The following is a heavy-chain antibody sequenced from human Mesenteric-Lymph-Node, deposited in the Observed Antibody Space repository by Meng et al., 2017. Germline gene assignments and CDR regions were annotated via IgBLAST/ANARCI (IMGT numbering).Heavy chain of an antibody. Sequence: KVSCKGSGDRFTTYWIGWARQMPGKGLEWMGIICPDDSDTQYSPTFQGQVTISADKSTNTAYLQWSSLKASDTAMYFCGGRARDTRYYGDFDWGQGTRVTVSS. CDR2: ICPDDSDT. D-gene: IGHD2-21*01. CDR1: GDRFTTYW. J-gene: IGHJ4*02. CDR3: GGRARDTRYYGDFD. V-gene: IGHV5-51*01.